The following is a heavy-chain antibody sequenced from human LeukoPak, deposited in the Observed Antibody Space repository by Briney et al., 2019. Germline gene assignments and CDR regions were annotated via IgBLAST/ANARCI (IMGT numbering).Heavy chain of an antibody. Sequence: SETLSLTCAVSGGSISSSNWWSWVRQPPGKGLEWIGEIYHSGSTNYNPSLKSRVTISVDKSKNQFSLKLGSVTAADTAVYYCASGGLTASRYYYYGMDVWGKGTTVTVSS. V-gene: IGHV4-4*02. J-gene: IGHJ6*04. CDR1: GGSISSSNW. D-gene: IGHD1-20*01. CDR2: IYHSGST. CDR3: ASGGLTASRYYYYGMDV.